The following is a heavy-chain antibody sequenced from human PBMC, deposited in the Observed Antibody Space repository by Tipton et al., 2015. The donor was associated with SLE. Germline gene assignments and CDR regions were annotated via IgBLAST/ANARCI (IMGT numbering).Heavy chain of an antibody. J-gene: IGHJ3*02. Sequence: TLSLTCTVSGGSISSSDYFWGWIRQPPGKGLEWIGSIYYSGSTYYNPSLKSRVTISVDTSKNQFSLKLSSVTAADTAVYYCARGFRYYGSGRFGSFDIWGLGTLVTVSS. V-gene: IGHV4-39*07. CDR3: ARGFRYYGSGRFGSFDI. CDR2: IYYSGST. D-gene: IGHD3-10*01. CDR1: GGSISSSDYF.